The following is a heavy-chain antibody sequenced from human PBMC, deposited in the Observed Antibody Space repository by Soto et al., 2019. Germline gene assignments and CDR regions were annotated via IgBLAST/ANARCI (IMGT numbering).Heavy chain of an antibody. CDR1: GGSISSYY. D-gene: IGHD6-13*01. J-gene: IGHJ5*02. V-gene: IGHV4-59*01. CDR3: ARIAAAGMDNLYNWFEL. CDR2: IYYSVST. Sequence: SETLSLTCTVSGGSISSYYWSWIRQPPGKGLEWIGYIYYSVSTNYNPSLKSRVTISVDTSKNQFSLKLSSVTAADTAVYYCARIAAAGMDNLYNWFELWGQGTLVTGYS.